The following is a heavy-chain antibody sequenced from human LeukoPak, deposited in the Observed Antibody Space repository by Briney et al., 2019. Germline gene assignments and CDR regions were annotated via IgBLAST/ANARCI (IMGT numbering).Heavy chain of an antibody. J-gene: IGHJ4*02. Sequence: GSLRLSCSATEFTFSDHYMDWVRQAPGKGVEGVGRTRNKANSYTTEYAASVKGRFTISRDDSKNSLYLQMNSLKTEDTAVYYCARWDSAVTGYYWGQGTLVTVSS. CDR1: EFTFSDHY. CDR3: ARWDSAVTGYY. D-gene: IGHD3-9*01. V-gene: IGHV3-72*01. CDR2: TRNKANSYTT.